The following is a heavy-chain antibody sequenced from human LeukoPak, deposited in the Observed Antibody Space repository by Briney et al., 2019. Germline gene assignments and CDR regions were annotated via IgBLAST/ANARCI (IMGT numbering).Heavy chain of an antibody. J-gene: IGHJ3*02. D-gene: IGHD3-22*01. CDR1: GFTFDDYA. CDR3: AKDMYYDRFAFDI. CDR2: ISWNSGSI. Sequence: PGGSLRLSCAASGFTFDDYAMHWVRQAPGKGLEWVSGISWNSGSIGHADSVKGRFTISRDNAKNSLYLQMNSLRAEDTALYYCAKDMYYDRFAFDIWGQGTMVTVSS. V-gene: IGHV3-9*01.